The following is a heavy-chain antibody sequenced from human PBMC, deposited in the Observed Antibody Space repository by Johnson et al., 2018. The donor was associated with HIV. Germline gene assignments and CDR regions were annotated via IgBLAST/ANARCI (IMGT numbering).Heavy chain of an antibody. CDR1: GFTFDDYG. D-gene: IGHD2-2*02. V-gene: IGHV3-23*04. Sequence: VQLVESGGHVVRPGGSLRLSCAASGFTFDDYGMSWVRQAPGKGLEWVSAISGSGGSTYYADSVKGRFTISRDNSKNTLYLQMNSLRAEDTAVYYCAKDGIVVVPAAINDAFDIWGQGTMVTVSS. CDR3: AKDGIVVVPAAINDAFDI. J-gene: IGHJ3*02. CDR2: ISGSGGST.